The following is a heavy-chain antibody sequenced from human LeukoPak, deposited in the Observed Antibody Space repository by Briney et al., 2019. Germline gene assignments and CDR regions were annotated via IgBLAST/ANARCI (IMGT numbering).Heavy chain of an antibody. CDR2: ITTSSTYI. CDR3: ARGEGYYASGSYYIDY. D-gene: IGHD3-10*01. CDR1: GFTFSSYT. J-gene: IGHJ4*02. Sequence: PGGPLRLSCAASGFTFSSYTMNWVRQAPGKGLGWVLSITTSSTYIYYADSVRGRFTISRDNAKNSLYLRMSSQRVEDTAVYYCARGEGYYASGSYYIDYWGQGTLVTVSS. V-gene: IGHV3-21*01.